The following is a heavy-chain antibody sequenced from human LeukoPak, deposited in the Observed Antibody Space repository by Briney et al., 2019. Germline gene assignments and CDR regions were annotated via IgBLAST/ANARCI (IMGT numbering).Heavy chain of an antibody. CDR3: ARELAVAGPKYFQH. V-gene: IGHV3-30*03. D-gene: IGHD6-19*01. Sequence: PGGSLRLSCAASGFTFSSYSMNWVRQAPGKGLEWVAVISYDGSNKYYADSVKGRFTISRDNSKNTLYLQMNSLRAEDTAVYYCARELAVAGPKYFQHWGQGTLVTVSS. CDR2: ISYDGSNK. J-gene: IGHJ1*01. CDR1: GFTFSSYS.